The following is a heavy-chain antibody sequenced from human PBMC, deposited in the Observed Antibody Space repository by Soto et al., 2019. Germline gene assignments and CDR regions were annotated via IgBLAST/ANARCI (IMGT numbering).Heavy chain of an antibody. D-gene: IGHD6-19*01. CDR2: VNTDGSDT. CDR1: GFTFTKSW. Sequence: EVQLIESGGGLVQPGGSLRLSCAASGFTFTKSWMHWVRQTPGKGLEWVSRVNTDGSDTIYADSVKGRFTISRDNAKNTLYLQMNSLTAEDTAMYYCARDQSVSGPTTFLCWGQGAVVTVSS. V-gene: IGHV3-74*01. CDR3: ARDQSVSGPTTFLC. J-gene: IGHJ1*01.